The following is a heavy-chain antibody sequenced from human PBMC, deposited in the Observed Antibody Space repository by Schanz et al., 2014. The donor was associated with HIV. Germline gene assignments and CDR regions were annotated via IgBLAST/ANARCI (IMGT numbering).Heavy chain of an antibody. CDR1: GFTFSDYS. J-gene: IGHJ4*02. V-gene: IGHV3-30-3*01. Sequence: QVQLVESGGGLEQPGGSLRLSCAASGFTFSDYSIHWVRQAPGKALEWVAVISHDGTNKFYAGSVKDRFTISRDNAKNTLYVQIRSLRNEDTAVYYCVKGERIGYRIEVTGPTFDYWGQGTLVTVSS. CDR2: ISHDGTNK. CDR3: VKGERIGYRIEVTGPTFDY. D-gene: IGHD3-22*01.